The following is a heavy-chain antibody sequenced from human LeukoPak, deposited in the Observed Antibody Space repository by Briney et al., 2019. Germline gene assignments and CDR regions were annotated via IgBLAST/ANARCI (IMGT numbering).Heavy chain of an antibody. Sequence: GSLRDSCAAPGFTPSSDTMSWGCPAPEEGLGWGSVIFSVGNTYYADSVQGRCTISRDNSRNMGYLQMNSLRVEDTAVYYWARASGEYWGEGALVSVSS. CDR1: GFTPSSDT. CDR2: IFSVGNT. CDR3: ARASGEY. D-gene: IGHD1-26*01. J-gene: IGHJ4*02. V-gene: IGHV3-66*01.